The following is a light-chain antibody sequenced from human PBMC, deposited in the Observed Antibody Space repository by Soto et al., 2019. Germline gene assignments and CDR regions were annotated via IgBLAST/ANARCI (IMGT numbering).Light chain of an antibody. V-gene: IGKV1-8*01. Sequence: AIRMTHSPSSFSASTGDRVTITCRASQGISSYLAWYQQKPGKAPKLLIYAASTLQSGVPSRFSGSGSGTEFTLTISCLQSEDFATYYCQQYDSYPPTFGGGTKVEIK. CDR1: QGISSY. CDR2: AAS. CDR3: QQYDSYPPT. J-gene: IGKJ4*01.